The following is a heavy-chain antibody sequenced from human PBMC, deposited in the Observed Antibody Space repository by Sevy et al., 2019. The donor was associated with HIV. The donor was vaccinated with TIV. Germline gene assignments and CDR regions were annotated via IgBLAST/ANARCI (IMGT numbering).Heavy chain of an antibody. D-gene: IGHD3-22*01. CDR2: ISSSSSYI. CDR3: ARGDSSGYYY. Sequence: GGSLRLSCAASGFTFSSYSMNWVRQAPGKGLGWVSYISSSSSYIYYADSVKGRFTISRDNAKNSLYLQMNSLRAEDTAVYYCARGDSSGYYYWGQGTLVTVSS. V-gene: IGHV3-21*01. J-gene: IGHJ4*02. CDR1: GFTFSSYS.